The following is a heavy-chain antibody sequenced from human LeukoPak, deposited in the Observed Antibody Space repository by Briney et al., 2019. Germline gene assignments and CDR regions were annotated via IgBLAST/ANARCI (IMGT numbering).Heavy chain of an antibody. CDR2: ISAYNGNT. CDR1: TYTFTSYG. CDR3: ARLTQQWLLLGY. J-gene: IGHJ4*02. V-gene: IGHV1-18*01. Sequence: ASVKVSCKTSTYTFTSYGISWVRQAPGQGLEWMGWISAYNGNTNYAQKLQGRVTMTTDTSTSTAYMELRSLRSDDTAVYYCARLTQQWLLLGYWGQGTLVTVSS. D-gene: IGHD6-19*01.